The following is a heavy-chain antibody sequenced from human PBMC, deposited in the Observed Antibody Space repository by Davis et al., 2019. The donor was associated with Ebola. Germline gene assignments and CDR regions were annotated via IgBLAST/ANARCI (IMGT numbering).Heavy chain of an antibody. J-gene: IGHJ3*02. CDR3: ARDRGYYDSTDAFDI. CDR1: GYTLTELS. Sequence: ASVKVSCKVSGYTLTELSMHWVRQAPGKGLEWMGGFDPEDGETIYAQKFQGRVTMTEDTSTDTAYMELSRLRSDDTAVYYCARDRGYYDSTDAFDIWGQGTMVTVSS. D-gene: IGHD3-22*01. CDR2: FDPEDGET. V-gene: IGHV1-24*01.